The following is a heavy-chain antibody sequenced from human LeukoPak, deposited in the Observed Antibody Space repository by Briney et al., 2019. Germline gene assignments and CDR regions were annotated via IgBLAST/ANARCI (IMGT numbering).Heavy chain of an antibody. CDR2: INPNGGGT. V-gene: IGHV1-2*02. Sequence: GASVKVSCKASGYTFTAYYIHWVRQAPGQGLEWMGWINPNGGGTNYAQKFQGRVTMTRDTSISTAYMELSRLRSDDTAVYYCARVSPNTAMVSSDNWGQGTLVTVSS. CDR1: GYTFTAYY. J-gene: IGHJ4*02. CDR3: ARVSPNTAMVSSDN. D-gene: IGHD5-18*01.